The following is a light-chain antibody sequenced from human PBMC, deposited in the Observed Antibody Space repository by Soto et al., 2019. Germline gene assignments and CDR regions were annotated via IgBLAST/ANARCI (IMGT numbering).Light chain of an antibody. CDR3: CSYAGSSTP. CDR2: EGS. J-gene: IGLJ2*01. V-gene: IGLV2-23*01. CDR1: SSDVGSYNL. Sequence: QSALTQPASVSGSPGQSITISCTGTSSDVGSYNLVSWYQHHPGKAPKVMIYEGSKRPSGVSNRFSGSKSGNTASLTISVLQAEYEAHYYCCSYAGSSTPFGGGTKLTVL.